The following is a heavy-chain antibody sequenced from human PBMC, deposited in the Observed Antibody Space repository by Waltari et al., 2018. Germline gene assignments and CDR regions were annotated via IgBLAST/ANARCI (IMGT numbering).Heavy chain of an antibody. CDR1: GYTLTELS. CDR3: ATFQRRSDYFDY. V-gene: IGHV1-24*01. J-gene: IGHJ4*02. Sequence: QVQLVQSGAEVKKPGASVKVSCKVSGYTLTELSMHWVRQAPGKGLEWMGGFDPENGETIYAQTFQGRVTMTEDTSTDTAYMELSSLTSEDTAVYYCATFQRRSDYFDYWGQGTLVTVSS. CDR2: FDPENGET. D-gene: IGHD6-25*01.